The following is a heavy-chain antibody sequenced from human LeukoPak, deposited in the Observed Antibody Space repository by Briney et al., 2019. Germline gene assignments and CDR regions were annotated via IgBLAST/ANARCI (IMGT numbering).Heavy chain of an antibody. CDR3: ARGYQLLYPGDYYGMDV. CDR2: ISAYNGNT. J-gene: IGHJ6*02. V-gene: IGHV1-18*01. CDR1: GGTFSSYA. Sequence: ASVKVSCKASGGTFSSYAISWVRQAPGQGLEWMGWISAYNGNTNYAQKLQGRVTMTTDTSTSTAYMELRSLRSDDTAVYYCARGYQLLYPGDYYGMDVWGQGTTVTVSS. D-gene: IGHD2-2*02.